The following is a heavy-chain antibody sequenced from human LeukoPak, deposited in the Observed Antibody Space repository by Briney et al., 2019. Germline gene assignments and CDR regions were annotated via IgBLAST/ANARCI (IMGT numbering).Heavy chain of an antibody. CDR2: INHSGST. CDR3: ARSSTIFGVVIRGPMGGMDV. V-gene: IGHV4-34*01. Sequence: SETLSLTCAVYGGSFSGYYWSWIRQPPGKGLEWIGEINHSGSTNYNPSLKNRVTISVDTSKNQFSLKLSSVTAADTAVYYCARSSTIFGVVIRGPMGGMDVWGQGTTVTVSS. CDR1: GGSFSGYY. J-gene: IGHJ6*02. D-gene: IGHD3-3*01.